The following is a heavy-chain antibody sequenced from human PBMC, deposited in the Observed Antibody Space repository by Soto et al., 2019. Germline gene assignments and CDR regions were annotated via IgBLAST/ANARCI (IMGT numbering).Heavy chain of an antibody. CDR2: ISSSSSYT. V-gene: IGHV3-11*06. CDR1: GFTFSDYY. J-gene: IGHJ6*02. Sequence: PGGSLRLSCAASGFTFSDYYTTWIRQAPGKGLEWVSYISSSSSYTNYADSVKGRFTISRDNAKNSLYLQMNSLRAEDTAVYYCARDAPVDTAMVDYYYYGMDVCGQAT. CDR3: ARDAPVDTAMVDYYYYGMDV. D-gene: IGHD5-18*01.